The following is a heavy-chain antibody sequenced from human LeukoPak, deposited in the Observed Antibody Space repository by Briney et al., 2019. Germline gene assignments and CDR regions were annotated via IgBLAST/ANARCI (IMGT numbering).Heavy chain of an antibody. CDR1: GYTFTSFS. J-gene: IGHJ4*02. Sequence: SVKVSCKASGYTFTSFSISWVRQAPGQGLEWMGGIIPIFGTANYAQKFQGRVTITADESTSTAYMELSSLRSEDTAVYYCARGSSYSSSSDYWGQGTLVTVSS. D-gene: IGHD6-6*01. CDR2: IIPIFGTA. V-gene: IGHV1-69*13. CDR3: ARGSSYSSSSDY.